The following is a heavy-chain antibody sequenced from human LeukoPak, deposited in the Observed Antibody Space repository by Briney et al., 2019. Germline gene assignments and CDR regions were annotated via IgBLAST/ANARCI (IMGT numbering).Heavy chain of an antibody. Sequence: GGSLRLSCAASGFTFSSYDMHWVRQPTGKGLEWVSAIGTAGDTYYSHSVKGRFTISRDNAKNSLYLQMNSLRAEDTAVYYCARVQRGYSYNPLGYYYYYMDVWGKGTTVTVSS. CDR3: ARVQRGYSYNPLGYYYYYMDV. CDR1: GFTFSSYD. V-gene: IGHV3-13*01. D-gene: IGHD5-18*01. CDR2: IGTAGDT. J-gene: IGHJ6*03.